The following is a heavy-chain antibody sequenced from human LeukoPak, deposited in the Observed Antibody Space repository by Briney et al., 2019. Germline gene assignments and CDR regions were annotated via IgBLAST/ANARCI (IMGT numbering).Heavy chain of an antibody. CDR1: GYSISSGYY. J-gene: IGHJ4*02. CDR2: IYHSGST. CDR3: ASRLWFGEFFDY. V-gene: IGHV4-38-2*01. D-gene: IGHD3-10*01. Sequence: KPSETLSLTCAVSGYSISSGYYWGWIRQPPGKGLEWIGSIYHSGSTYYNPSLKSRVTISVDTSKNQFSLKLSSVTAAVTAVYYCASRLWFGEFFDYWGQGTLVTVSS.